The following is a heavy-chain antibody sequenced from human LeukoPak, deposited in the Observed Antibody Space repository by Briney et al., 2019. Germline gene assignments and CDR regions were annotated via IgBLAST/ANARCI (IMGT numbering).Heavy chain of an antibody. CDR1: GGTFSSYA. CDR3: ARDSGGYGDYEGWFDP. CDR2: IIPIFGTA. V-gene: IGHV1-69*06. Sequence: SVKVSCKASGGTFSSYAISWVRQAPGQGLEWMGGIIPIFGTANYAQKFQGRVTITADKSTSTAYMELSSLRSEDTAVYYCARDSGGYGDYEGWFDPWGQGTLVTVSS. D-gene: IGHD4-17*01. J-gene: IGHJ5*02.